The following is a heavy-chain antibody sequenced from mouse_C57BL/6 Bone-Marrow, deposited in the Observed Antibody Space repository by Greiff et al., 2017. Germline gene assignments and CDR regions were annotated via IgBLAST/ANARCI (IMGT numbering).Heavy chain of an antibody. D-gene: IGHD4-1*01. Sequence: QVQLQQPGAELVKPGASVKMSCKASGYTFTSYWITRVKQRPGQGLEWIGDIYPTSGRTNYNEKFKSKAILTVDTSSNTAYMQLSSLTSEDSAVFYCAGSGPLGRSFDYWGQGTTLTVSS. CDR3: AGSGPLGRSFDY. J-gene: IGHJ2*01. CDR1: GYTFTSYW. V-gene: IGHV1-55*01. CDR2: IYPTSGRT.